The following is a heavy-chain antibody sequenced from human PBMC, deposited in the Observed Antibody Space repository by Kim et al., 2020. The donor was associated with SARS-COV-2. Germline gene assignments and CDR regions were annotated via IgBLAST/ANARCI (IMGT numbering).Heavy chain of an antibody. CDR1: GGTFSSYA. J-gene: IGHJ4*02. CDR2: IIPIFGTA. D-gene: IGHD6-19*01. Sequence: SVKVSCKASGGTFSSYAISWVRQAPGQGLEWMGGIIPIFGTANYAQKFQGRVTITADESTSTAYMELSSLRSEDTAVYYCARGWVAGHPPIPHLDYWGQGTLVTVSS. V-gene: IGHV1-69*13. CDR3: ARGWVAGHPPIPHLDY.